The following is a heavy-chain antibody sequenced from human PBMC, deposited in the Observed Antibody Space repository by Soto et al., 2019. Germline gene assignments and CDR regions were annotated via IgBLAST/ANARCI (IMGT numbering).Heavy chain of an antibody. V-gene: IGHV1-69*02. CDR3: ATCSGGSCLTNYIDY. D-gene: IGHD2-15*01. CDR2: IIPILGIA. J-gene: IGHJ4*02. CDR1: GGTFSSYT. Sequence: SVKVSCKASGGTFSSYTISWVRQAPGQGLEWMGRIIPILGIANYAQKFQGRVTITADKSTSTAYMELSSLRSEDTAVYYCATCSGGSCLTNYIDYWGQGTLVTVSS.